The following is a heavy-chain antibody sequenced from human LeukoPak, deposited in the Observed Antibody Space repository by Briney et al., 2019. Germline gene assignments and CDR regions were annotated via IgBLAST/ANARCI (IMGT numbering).Heavy chain of an antibody. D-gene: IGHD6-6*01. V-gene: IGHV1-2*02. CDR3: ARARRFYYYMDV. CDR2: INPNSGGT. J-gene: IGHJ6*03. CDR1: GYTFTGYY. Sequence: GSSVKVSCKASGYTFTGYYMHWLRQAPGQGPEWMGWINPNSGGTNYAQKFQGRVTMTRDTSISTAYMELSRLRSDDTAVYYCARARRFYYYMDVWGKGTTVTVSS.